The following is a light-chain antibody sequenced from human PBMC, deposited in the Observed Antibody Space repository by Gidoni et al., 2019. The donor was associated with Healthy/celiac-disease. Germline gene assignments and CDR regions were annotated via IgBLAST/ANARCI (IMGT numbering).Light chain of an antibody. CDR2: DAS. V-gene: IGKV1-33*01. CDR3: QQYDNLPLT. Sequence: DIQMTQSPSSLSASVGDRVTITCHASQDISNYLNWYQQKPGKAPKLLIYDASNLETGVPSSFSGSGSGTDFTFTISRLQPEDIATYYCQQYDNLPLTFGGGTKVEIK. J-gene: IGKJ4*01. CDR1: QDISNY.